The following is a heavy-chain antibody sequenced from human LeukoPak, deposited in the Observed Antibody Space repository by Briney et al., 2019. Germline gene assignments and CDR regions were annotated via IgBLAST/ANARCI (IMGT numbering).Heavy chain of an antibody. V-gene: IGHV3-23*01. CDR2: ISGSGGST. CDR3: ARDRATAMVDY. D-gene: IGHD5-18*01. Sequence: GGSLRLSCAASGFTFSSYAMSWVRQAPGKGLEWVSAISGSGGSTYYADSVKGRFTISRDNAKNSLYLQMNSLRAEDTAVYYCARDRATAMVDYWGQGTLVTVSS. CDR1: GFTFSSYA. J-gene: IGHJ4*02.